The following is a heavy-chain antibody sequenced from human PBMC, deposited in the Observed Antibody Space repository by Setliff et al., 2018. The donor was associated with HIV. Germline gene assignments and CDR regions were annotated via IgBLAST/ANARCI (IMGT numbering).Heavy chain of an antibody. CDR1: GGSISSGYCY. J-gene: IGHJ3*02. CDR3: ARVLNPSDAFDI. CDR2: IYYSGSS. V-gene: IGHV4-31*03. Sequence: LSLTCSVSGGSISSGYCYWSWIRQHPGKGLEWIGYIYYSGSSYYNPSLKSRVTISVDTSKNQFSVKLSSVTAADTAVYYCARVLNPSDAFDIWGQGTMVTVSS.